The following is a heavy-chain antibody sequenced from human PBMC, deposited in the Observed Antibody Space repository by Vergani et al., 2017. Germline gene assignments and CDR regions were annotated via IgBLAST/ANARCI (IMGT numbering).Heavy chain of an antibody. D-gene: IGHD2-2*02. CDR2: IKQDGSEK. J-gene: IGHJ4*02. CDR1: GFTFSSYW. V-gene: IGHV3-7*01. Sequence: EVQLVESGGGLVQPGGSLRLSCAASGFTFSSYWMSWIRQAPGKGLEWVANIKQDGSEKYYVDSVKGRFTISRDNAKNSLYLQVRSLRLEDTGVYHCVIDRGLCAGGRCYTEAWDYWGQGTPVTVSS. CDR3: VIDRGLCAGGRCYTEAWDY.